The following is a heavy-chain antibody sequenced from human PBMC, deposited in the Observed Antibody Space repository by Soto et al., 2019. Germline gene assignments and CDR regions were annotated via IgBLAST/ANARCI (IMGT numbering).Heavy chain of an antibody. CDR3: ARNRGRGYGMDV. Sequence: GGSLRLSCIASGFTFSDYYMSWIRQAPGKGLEWVSYISSSGSTIYYADSVQGRFTVSRDNAKNSLYLQMNSLRAEDTAVYYCARNRGRGYGMDVWGQGTTVTVSS. D-gene: IGHD3-10*01. J-gene: IGHJ6*02. CDR1: GFTFSDYY. CDR2: ISSSGSTI. V-gene: IGHV3-11*01.